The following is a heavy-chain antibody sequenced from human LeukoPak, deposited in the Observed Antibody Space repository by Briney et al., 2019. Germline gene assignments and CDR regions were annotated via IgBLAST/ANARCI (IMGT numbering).Heavy chain of an antibody. CDR2: INWNGGST. Sequence: GGSLRLSCAASGFTFDDYGMNWVRHAPGKGLEWVSGINWNGGSTGYADSVKGRFTISRDNSKNTLSLQMNSLRAEDTAVYYCAREAHCSGGTCHFDCWGQGIMVTVSS. CDR1: GFTFDDYG. V-gene: IGHV3-20*04. J-gene: IGHJ4*02. D-gene: IGHD2-15*01. CDR3: AREAHCSGGTCHFDC.